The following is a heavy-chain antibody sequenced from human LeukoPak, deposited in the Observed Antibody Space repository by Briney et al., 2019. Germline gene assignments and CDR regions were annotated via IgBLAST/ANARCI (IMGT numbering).Heavy chain of an antibody. J-gene: IGHJ4*02. D-gene: IGHD3-10*01. CDR2: INPNSGDT. CDR3: ARALVYYYGSGSPDY. Sequence: ASVKVSCKASGYIFTGYYMHWVRQAPGQGLEWMGWINPNSGDTNYAQKFQGWVTMTRDTSISTAYMELSRLRSDDTAVYYCARALVYYYGSGSPDYWGQGTLVTVSS. V-gene: IGHV1-2*04. CDR1: GYIFTGYY.